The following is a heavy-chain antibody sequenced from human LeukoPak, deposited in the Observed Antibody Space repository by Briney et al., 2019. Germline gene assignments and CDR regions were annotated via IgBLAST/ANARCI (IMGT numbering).Heavy chain of an antibody. V-gene: IGHV4-34*01. Sequence: SETLSLTCAVYGGSFSGYYWSWIRQPPGKGLEWIGEINHSGSTNYNPSLKSRVTISVDTSKNQFSLKLSSVTAADTAVYYWARLHYDILTGYAAGDYWGQGTLVTVSS. CDR2: INHSGST. D-gene: IGHD3-9*01. CDR3: ARLHYDILTGYAAGDY. CDR1: GGSFSGYY. J-gene: IGHJ4*02.